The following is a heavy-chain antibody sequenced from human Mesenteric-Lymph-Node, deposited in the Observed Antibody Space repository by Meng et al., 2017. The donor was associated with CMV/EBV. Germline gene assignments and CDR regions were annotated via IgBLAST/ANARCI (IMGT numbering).Heavy chain of an antibody. CDR2: TYYRSESYN. V-gene: IGHV6-1*01. J-gene: IGHJ4*02. Sequence: QQSGPGLGKSCRTLPVTCTISWASISSNIAAWNWIRQSPSRGLEWLGRTYYRSESYNDYAVSVKSRISVNLDTSKNQLSLHLNFVTPEDTAGYYCAYFGDLPPLWWGQGSLVTVSS. CDR3: AYFGDLPPLW. CDR1: WASISSNIAA. D-gene: IGHD3-16*01.